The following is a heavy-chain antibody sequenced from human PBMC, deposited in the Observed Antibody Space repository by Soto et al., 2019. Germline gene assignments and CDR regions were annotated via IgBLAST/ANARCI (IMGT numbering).Heavy chain of an antibody. J-gene: IGHJ5*02. CDR1: GGSVCSGDDY. CDR2: IYYSGNT. CDR3: ARIRVDTSMIYWLDP. Sequence: PSGTLALTCTVCGGSVCSGDDYWSWIRQPPGKGLEWIGYIYYSGNTNYNPSLKSRVIISVDTSKNLFSLKLTSVTAADTAVYYCARIRVDTSMIYWLDPWGEGTLVTVSS. D-gene: IGHD5-18*01. V-gene: IGHV4-61*08.